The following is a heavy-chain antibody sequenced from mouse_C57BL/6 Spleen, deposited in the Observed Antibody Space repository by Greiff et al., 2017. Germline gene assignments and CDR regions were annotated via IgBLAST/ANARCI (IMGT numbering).Heavy chain of an antibody. D-gene: IGHD2-3*01. J-gene: IGHJ4*01. CDR2: IYPGDGDT. CDR3: ARGGASDGYLYYAMDY. CDR1: GYAFSSYW. Sequence: VKLVESGAELVKPGASVKISCKASGYAFSSYWMNWVKQRPGKGLEWIGQIYPGDGDTNYNGKFKGKATLTADKSSSTAYMQLSSLTSEDSAVYFCARGGASDGYLYYAMDYWGQGTSVTVSS. V-gene: IGHV1-80*01.